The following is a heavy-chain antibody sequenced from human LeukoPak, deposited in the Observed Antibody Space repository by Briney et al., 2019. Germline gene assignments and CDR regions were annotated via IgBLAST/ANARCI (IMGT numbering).Heavy chain of an antibody. CDR1: GYTFTGYY. V-gene: IGHV1-2*06. CDR2: INPNSGGT. Sequence: ASVKVSCKASGYTFTGYYMHWVRQAPGQGLEWMGRINPNSGGTNYAQKFQGRVTMTRDTSISTAYMELSRLRSDDTAVYYCAVGYYDSSGSGDYWGQGTLVTVSS. D-gene: IGHD3-22*01. J-gene: IGHJ4*02. CDR3: AVGYYDSSGSGDY.